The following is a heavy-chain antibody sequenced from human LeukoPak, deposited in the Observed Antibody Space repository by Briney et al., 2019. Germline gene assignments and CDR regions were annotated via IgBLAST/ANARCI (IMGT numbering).Heavy chain of an antibody. CDR3: ARGRRLLDWLIDM. CDR2: IYQTTT. D-gene: IGHD3/OR15-3a*01. CDR1: GDSMSPYF. V-gene: IGHV4-59*08. J-gene: IGHJ3*02. Sequence: PSETLSLTCTVSGDSMSPYFWTWVRQSPGKGLEWVGYIYQTTTTYNPSLKGRVTISLDTSKNQFYLKVQSVTAADTAVYYCARGRRLLDWLIDMWGPGTRVTVSS.